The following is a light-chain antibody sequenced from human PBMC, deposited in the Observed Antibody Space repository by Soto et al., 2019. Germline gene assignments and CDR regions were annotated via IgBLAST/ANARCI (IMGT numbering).Light chain of an antibody. V-gene: IGLV2-14*01. CDR1: SGDIGRYNY. Sequence: QSALTQPASVSGSPGQSITISCTGTSGDIGRYNYVSWYQQYPGKAPKVVIYEVTNRPSGVSNRFSGSKSGMTASLTISGLQAEDEATYYCTSYRSSATWVFGGGTKLTVL. J-gene: IGLJ3*02. CDR3: TSYRSSATWV. CDR2: EVT.